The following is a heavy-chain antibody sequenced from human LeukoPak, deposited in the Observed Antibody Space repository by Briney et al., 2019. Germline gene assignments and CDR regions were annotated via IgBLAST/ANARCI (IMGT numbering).Heavy chain of an antibody. CDR3: ARPAGLRHPYYYYYGMDV. CDR1: GYTFTSYY. CDR2: INPSGGST. V-gene: IGHV1-46*01. Sequence: GASVKVSCKASGYTFTSYYMHWVRQAPGQGLEWMGIINPSGGSTSYAQKFRGRVTMTRDTSTSTVYMELSSLRSEDTAVYYCARPAGLRHPYYYYYGMDVWGQGTTVTVSS. J-gene: IGHJ6*02. D-gene: IGHD5-12*01.